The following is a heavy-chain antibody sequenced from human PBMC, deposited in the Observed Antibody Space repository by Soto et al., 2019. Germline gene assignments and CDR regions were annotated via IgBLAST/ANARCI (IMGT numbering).Heavy chain of an antibody. CDR1: GFTFSSYA. CDR3: AKGRAGYYDSSGYPFPFDY. D-gene: IGHD3-22*01. J-gene: IGHJ4*02. Sequence: QSGGSLRLSCAASGFTFSSYAMSWVRQAPGKGLEWVSAISGSGGSTYYADSVKGRFTISRDNSKNTLYLQMNSLRAEDTAVYYCAKGRAGYYDSSGYPFPFDYWGQGTLVTVS. CDR2: ISGSGGST. V-gene: IGHV3-23*01.